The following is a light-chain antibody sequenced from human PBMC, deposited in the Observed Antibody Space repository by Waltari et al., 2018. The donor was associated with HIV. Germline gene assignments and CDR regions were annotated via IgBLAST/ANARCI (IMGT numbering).Light chain of an antibody. J-gene: IGLJ2*01. V-gene: IGLV2-14*01. CDR3: SSYTSSSTLV. Sequence: QSALTQPASVSGSPGQSITISCTGTSSDVGGYNYVSWYQQHPGKAPKLKIYEVSNRPSGFSNRFSVSKSGNTASLTISGLQAEDEADYYCSSYTSSSTLVFGGGTELTVL. CDR1: SSDVGGYNY. CDR2: EVS.